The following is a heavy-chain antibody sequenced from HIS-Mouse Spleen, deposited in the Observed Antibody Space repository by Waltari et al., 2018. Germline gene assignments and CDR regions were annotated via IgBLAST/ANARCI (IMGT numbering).Heavy chain of an antibody. J-gene: IGHJ3*02. CDR3: ARDPPHTMIVVRGAFDI. V-gene: IGHV4-39*07. CDR2: IYYSGST. CDR1: GGSISSSSYY. D-gene: IGHD3-22*01. Sequence: QLQLQESGPGLVKPSETLSLTCTVSGGSISSSSYYWGWIRQPPGKGLEWIGSIYYSGSTYSNPSLKSRVTISVDTSKNQFSLKLSSVTAADTAVYYCARDPPHTMIVVRGAFDIWGQGTMVTVSS.